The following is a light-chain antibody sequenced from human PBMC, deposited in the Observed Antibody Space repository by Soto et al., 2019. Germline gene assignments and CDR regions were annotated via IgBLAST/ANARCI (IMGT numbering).Light chain of an antibody. CDR2: DAS. V-gene: IGKV3-11*01. Sequence: EIVLTQSPATLSLSPGERATLSCRASQTVGTFLAWYQQKPGQAPRLVIYDASKRATGIPARFSGTGSGTDFALTISSIEPEDFAVYYCQHRTNWPRTFGQGTKLYIK. J-gene: IGKJ2*01. CDR3: QHRTNWPRT. CDR1: QTVGTF.